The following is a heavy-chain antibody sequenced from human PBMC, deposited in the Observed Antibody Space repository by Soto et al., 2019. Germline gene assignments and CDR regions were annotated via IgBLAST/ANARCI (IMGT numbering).Heavy chain of an antibody. CDR3: AKGSGSSAYSPFDY. Sequence: QLQLQESGPGLGKPSETLSLTCNVSGDSIRSSKYYWGWIRQPPGKGLEWIGTIYYSGSIYYNPALKSRVNISIDTSKNHFSLKPSSVTAADTAVYYCAKGSGSSAYSPFDYWGQGTLVTVSS. V-gene: IGHV4-39*02. D-gene: IGHD3-16*01. CDR1: GDSIRSSKYY. CDR2: IYYSGSI. J-gene: IGHJ4*02.